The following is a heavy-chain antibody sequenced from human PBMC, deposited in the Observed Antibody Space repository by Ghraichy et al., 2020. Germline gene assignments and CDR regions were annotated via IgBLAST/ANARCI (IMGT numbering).Heavy chain of an antibody. CDR2: INPNSGGT. Sequence: ASVKVSCKASGYTFTDYYIHWVRQAPGQGLEWMGWINPNSGGTNYAQNFPGRVTMTRDTSISTAYMEVSRLRSDDTAKYFCARDGAYCGGDCYPPSPSTHGQGMDVWGQGTTVTVSS. J-gene: IGHJ6*02. D-gene: IGHD2-21*02. CDR3: ARDGAYCGGDCYPPSPSTHGQGMDV. V-gene: IGHV1-2*02. CDR1: GYTFTDYY.